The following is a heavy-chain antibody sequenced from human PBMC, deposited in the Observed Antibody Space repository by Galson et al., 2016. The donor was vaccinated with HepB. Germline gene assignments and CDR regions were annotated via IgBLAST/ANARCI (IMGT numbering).Heavy chain of an antibody. CDR3: AKASGGDYFFEH. CDR2: VNWDGSAT. Sequence: SLRLSCAASGFTFEDYIIHWVRQPPGKGLEWVSLVNWDGSATFYTYSVKGRFTISRDNRQNSLYLQMNSLTTEDTAFYFCAKASGGDYFFEHWGQGSLVTVSS. CDR1: GFTFEDYI. J-gene: IGHJ4*02. V-gene: IGHV3-43*01. D-gene: IGHD6-19*01.